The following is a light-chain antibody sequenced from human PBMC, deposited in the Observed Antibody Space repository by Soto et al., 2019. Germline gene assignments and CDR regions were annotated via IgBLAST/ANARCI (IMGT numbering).Light chain of an antibody. CDR3: QQYGSSPPYT. Sequence: EIVLTQSPGTLSLSPGEGATLSCRASHSVSSTYLAWYQQKPGQAPRLLIYGASSRATGIPDRFSRSGSGTDFTLTISRLEPEDFAVYYCQQYGSSPPYTFGQGTKLEIK. CDR1: HSVSSTY. CDR2: GAS. J-gene: IGKJ2*01. V-gene: IGKV3-20*01.